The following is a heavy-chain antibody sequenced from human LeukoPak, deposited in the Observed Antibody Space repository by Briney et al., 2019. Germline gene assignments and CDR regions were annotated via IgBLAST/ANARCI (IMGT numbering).Heavy chain of an antibody. CDR1: GGSISSSSYY. J-gene: IGHJ5*02. Sequence: PSETLSLTCTVSGGSISSSSYYWGWIRQPPGKGLEWIGYIYYSGSTNYNPSLKSRVTISVDTSKNQFSLKLSSVTAADTAVYYCARAVRQLRAGWFDPWGQGTLVTVSS. D-gene: IGHD2-2*01. CDR3: ARAVRQLRAGWFDP. CDR2: IYYSGST. V-gene: IGHV4-61*05.